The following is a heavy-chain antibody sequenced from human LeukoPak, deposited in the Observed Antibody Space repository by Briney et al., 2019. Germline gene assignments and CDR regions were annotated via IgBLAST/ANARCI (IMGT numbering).Heavy chain of an antibody. V-gene: IGHV3-9*01. CDR1: GSSFDDYA. D-gene: IGHD3-22*01. J-gene: IGHJ4*02. CDR3: ARDHYYDSSGYHYFDS. Sequence: PGGSLRLSCAASGSSFDDYAIHWVRQAPGKGLEWVSGISWNGGRIRYADSVKGRLTISRDNAKNSLYLQMNSLRAEDTALYYCARDHYYDSSGYHYFDSWGQGTLVTVSS. CDR2: ISWNGGRI.